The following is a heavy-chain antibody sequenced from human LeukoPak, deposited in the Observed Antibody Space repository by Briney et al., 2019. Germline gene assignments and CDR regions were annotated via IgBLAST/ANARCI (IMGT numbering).Heavy chain of an antibody. J-gene: IGHJ4*02. CDR2: IRYDGSNK. V-gene: IGHV3-30*02. Sequence: PGGSLRLSCAASGFTFSSYGMHWVRQAPGKGLEWVAFIRYDGSNKYYADSVKGQFTISRDNSKNTLYLQMNSLRAEDTAVYYCAKDRYGIAAAAYFDYWGQGALVTVSS. CDR1: GFTFSSYG. D-gene: IGHD6-13*01. CDR3: AKDRYGIAAAAYFDY.